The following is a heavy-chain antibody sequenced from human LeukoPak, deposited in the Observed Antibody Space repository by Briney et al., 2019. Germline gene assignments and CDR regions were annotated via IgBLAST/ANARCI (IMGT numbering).Heavy chain of an antibody. Sequence: GRSLRLSCAASGFTFSHYPMHWVRQAPGKGLEWVALISYDGSNKYYADSVKGRFTLSRDNSKNTLYLQMNSLRAEDTAVYYCAKDDLAYCGGDCYFPFDYWGQGTLVTVSS. CDR2: ISYDGSNK. D-gene: IGHD2-21*02. J-gene: IGHJ4*02. CDR1: GFTFSHYP. V-gene: IGHV3-30-3*01. CDR3: AKDDLAYCGGDCYFPFDY.